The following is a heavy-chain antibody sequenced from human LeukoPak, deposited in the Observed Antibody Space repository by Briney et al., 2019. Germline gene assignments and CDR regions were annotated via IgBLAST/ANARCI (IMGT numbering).Heavy chain of an antibody. D-gene: IGHD5-18*01. CDR3: ARNTAGYSSFDY. CDR1: GGPISSGGYY. Sequence: SQTLSLTCTVSGGPISSGGYYWSWIRQHPGKGLEWIGYIYYSGSTYYNPSLKSRVTISVDTSKNQFSLKLNSVTAADTAVYYCARNTAGYSSFDYWGQGTLVTVSS. CDR2: IYYSGST. J-gene: IGHJ4*02. V-gene: IGHV4-31*03.